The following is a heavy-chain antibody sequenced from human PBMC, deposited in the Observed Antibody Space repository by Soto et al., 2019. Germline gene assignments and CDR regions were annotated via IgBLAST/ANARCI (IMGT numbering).Heavy chain of an antibody. V-gene: IGHV4-59*01. D-gene: IGHD3-10*01. CDR3: ARDLTIGGFFDP. Sequence: QVQLQESGPGLVKPSETLSLTCTVSGVPFTSYYWTWIRQPPGKGPEWIGYIYYSGITNYNPSLESRGTMSVDTSKNQFALKLISVTAADTAVYYCARDLTIGGFFDPWGQGTLVTVSS. CDR2: IYYSGIT. CDR1: GVPFTSYY. J-gene: IGHJ5*02.